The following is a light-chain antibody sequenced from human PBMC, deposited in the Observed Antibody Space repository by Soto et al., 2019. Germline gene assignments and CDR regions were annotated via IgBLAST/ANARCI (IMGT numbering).Light chain of an antibody. Sequence: EAVLTQSPATLSLSPGERATLSCRASESVRDELGWYQQKPGQAPRLLIFDSSNRATGIPARFSGSGSGTDFALTISSLQPEDFATYYCQQYNSYPITFGQGTRLEI. CDR3: QQYNSYPIT. CDR2: DSS. V-gene: IGKV3-11*01. CDR1: ESVRDE. J-gene: IGKJ5*01.